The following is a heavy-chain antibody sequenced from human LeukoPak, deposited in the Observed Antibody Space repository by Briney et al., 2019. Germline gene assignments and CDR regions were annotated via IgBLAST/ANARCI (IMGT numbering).Heavy chain of an antibody. D-gene: IGHD3-10*01. CDR1: GYTFTGYY. CDR3: ARGSLSRYYYGSGSYNY. J-gene: IGHJ4*02. CDR2: INPNSGGT. V-gene: IGHV1-2*02. Sequence: GASVKVSCKASGYTFTGYYMHWVRRAPGQGLEGMGWINPNSGGTNYAQKFQGRGTMTRDTSISTAYMELSRLRSDDTAVYYCARGSLSRYYYGSGSYNYSGQGTLVTVSS.